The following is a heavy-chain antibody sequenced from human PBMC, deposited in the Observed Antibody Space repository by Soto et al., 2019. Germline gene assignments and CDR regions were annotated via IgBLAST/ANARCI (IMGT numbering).Heavy chain of an antibody. Sequence: EVQLVESGGDLVQPGGSLRLSCAASRFSFHKYWMSWVRQALGKGLEWVANIKEDGSEKYYVDSVKGRFTISRDNAKNSLYLQMNSLRVEDTAMYYCTRDQDDSSDAFDIWGQGTPVTVSS. CDR3: TRDQDDSSDAFDI. J-gene: IGHJ3*02. CDR1: RFSFHKYW. D-gene: IGHD3-3*01. CDR2: IKEDGSEK. V-gene: IGHV3-7*01.